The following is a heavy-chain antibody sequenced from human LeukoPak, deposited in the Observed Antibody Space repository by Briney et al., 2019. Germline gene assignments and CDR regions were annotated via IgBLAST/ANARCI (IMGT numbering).Heavy chain of an antibody. CDR3: AKGGKVVPAAPYDY. V-gene: IGHV1-8*03. CDR1: GYTFTSYD. J-gene: IGHJ4*02. D-gene: IGHD2-2*01. Sequence: GASVKVSCKASGYTFTSYDINWVRQATGQGLEWMGWMNPNSGNTGYAQKFQGRVTITRNTSISTAYMELSSLRSEDTAVYYCAKGGKVVPAAPYDYWGQGTLVTVSS. CDR2: MNPNSGNT.